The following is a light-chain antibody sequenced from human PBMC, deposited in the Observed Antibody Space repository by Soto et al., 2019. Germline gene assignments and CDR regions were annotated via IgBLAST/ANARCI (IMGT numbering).Light chain of an antibody. CDR2: EVS. Sequence: QSALTQPASVSGSPGQSITISCAGTSSDIGGYNYVSWYQQHPGKAPKVMIYEVSNRPSGVSNRFSGSKSGNTASLTISGLQAEDEADYYCCSYVGATTYVFGTGTKVTVL. CDR3: CSYVGATTYV. CDR1: SSDIGGYNY. V-gene: IGLV2-14*01. J-gene: IGLJ1*01.